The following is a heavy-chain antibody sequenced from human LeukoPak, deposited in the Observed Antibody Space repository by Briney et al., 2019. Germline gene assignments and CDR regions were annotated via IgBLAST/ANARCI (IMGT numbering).Heavy chain of an antibody. V-gene: IGHV3-43*02. CDR2: ISGDGGST. CDR3: ARDSQEFFQH. J-gene: IGHJ1*01. Sequence: GGSLRLSCAASGFAFDNYAIHWVRQAPGKGLEWVSLISGDGGSTYYADSMKGRFTISRDNSKNSLYLQMNSLRTEDTALYYCARDSQEFFQHWGQGTLVTVSS. CDR1: GFAFDNYA.